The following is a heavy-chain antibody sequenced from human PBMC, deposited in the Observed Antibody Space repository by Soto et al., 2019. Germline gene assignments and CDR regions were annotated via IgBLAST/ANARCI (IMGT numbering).Heavy chain of an antibody. D-gene: IGHD5-18*01. CDR1: GTSVSNYY. CDR2: IYTSGGT. J-gene: IGHJ4*02. V-gene: IGHV4-4*07. CDR3: ARGGIQLSYAFDY. Sequence: KASETLSLTCSVSGTSVSNYYWSWIRQPAGKGLEHIGRIYTSGGTSYNPSLKSRVTMSMDTSQTQIYLNLTSVTAADTAVYYCARGGIQLSYAFDYWGQGIQVTVS.